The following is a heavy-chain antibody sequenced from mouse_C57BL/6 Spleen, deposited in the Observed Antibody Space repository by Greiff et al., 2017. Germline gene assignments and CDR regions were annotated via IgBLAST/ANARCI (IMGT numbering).Heavy chain of an antibody. CDR3: ARCSSGYDTWFAY. CDR1: GYTFTSYW. D-gene: IGHD3-2*02. Sequence: QVQLQQSGAELAKPGASVKLSCKASGYTFTSYWMHWVKQRPGQGLEWIGYINPSSGYTKYNQKFKDKATLTADKSSSTAYMQLSSRTYEDSAVYYCARCSSGYDTWFAYWGQGTLVTVSA. CDR2: INPSSGYT. J-gene: IGHJ3*01. V-gene: IGHV1-7*01.